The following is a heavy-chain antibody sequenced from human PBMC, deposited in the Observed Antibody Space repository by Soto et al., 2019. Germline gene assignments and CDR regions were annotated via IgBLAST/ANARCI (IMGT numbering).Heavy chain of an antibody. V-gene: IGHV1-69*04. CDR3: ASTYYYGSGSYRSPDY. CDR1: GYTFTSYD. J-gene: IGHJ4*02. D-gene: IGHD3-10*01. CDR2: IIPILGIA. Sequence: SVKVSCKASGYTFTSYDINWVRQAPGQGLEWMGRIIPILGIANYAQKFQGRVTITADKSTSTAYMELSSLRSEDTAVYYCASTYYYGSGSYRSPDYWGQGTLVTVSS.